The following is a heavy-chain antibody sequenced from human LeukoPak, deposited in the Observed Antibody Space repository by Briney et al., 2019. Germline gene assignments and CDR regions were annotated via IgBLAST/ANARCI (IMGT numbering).Heavy chain of an antibody. V-gene: IGHV3-53*01. CDR1: GFTVSSNY. CDR2: IYSGGST. J-gene: IGHJ6*02. CDR3: ARARRYCSGGSCYSNYYGMDV. D-gene: IGHD2-15*01. Sequence: GGSLRLSCAASGFTVSSNYMSWVRQAPGKGLEWVSVIYSGGSTYYADSVKGRFTISRDNSKNTLHLQMNSLRAEDTAVYYCARARRYCSGGSCYSNYYGMDVWGQGTTVTVSS.